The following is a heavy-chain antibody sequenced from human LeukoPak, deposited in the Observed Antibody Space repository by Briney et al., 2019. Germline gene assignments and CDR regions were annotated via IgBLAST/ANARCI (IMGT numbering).Heavy chain of an antibody. J-gene: IGHJ4*02. V-gene: IGHV1-46*01. CDR1: GYTFTSYY. Sequence: SVKVSCKASGYTFTSYYMHWVRQAPGQGGEWIGIINPIGGGTSYTQKFERRVTMTRDTSTSTVYMELSSPRSEDTAVYYCARRDSSGYLLHDYWGQGTLVTVSS. CDR3: ARRDSSGYLLHDY. D-gene: IGHD3-22*01. CDR2: INPIGGGT.